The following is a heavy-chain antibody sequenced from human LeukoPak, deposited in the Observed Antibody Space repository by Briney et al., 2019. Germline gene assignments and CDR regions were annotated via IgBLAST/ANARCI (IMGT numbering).Heavy chain of an antibody. V-gene: IGHV1-18*04. J-gene: IGHJ4*02. CDR2: ISAYNGNT. CDR1: GYTFTGYY. CDR3: ARGRDKGDY. Sequence: ASVKVSCKASGYTFTGYYMHWVRQAPGQGLEWMGWISAYNGNTNYAQKFQGRVTMTTDTSTSTAYMELRSLRSDDTAVYYCARGRDKGDYWGQGTLVTVSS.